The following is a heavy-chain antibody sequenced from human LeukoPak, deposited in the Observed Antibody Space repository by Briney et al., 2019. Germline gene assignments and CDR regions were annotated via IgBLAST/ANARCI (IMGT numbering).Heavy chain of an antibody. D-gene: IGHD1-26*01. V-gene: IGHV3-48*02. CDR3: ARGAHASDY. CDR2: ISGSSSTI. CDR1: GFTFSNYN. J-gene: IGHJ4*02. Sequence: GGSLRLSCAASGFTFSNYNMNWVRQAPGKGLEWVSFISGSSSTIFYADSVKGRFTISRDNAENSLYLQMNSLRDEDTAVYYCARGAHASDYWGQGTLVTVSS.